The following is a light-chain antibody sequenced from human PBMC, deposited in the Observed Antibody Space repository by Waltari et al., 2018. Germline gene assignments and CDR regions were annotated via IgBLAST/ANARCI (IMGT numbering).Light chain of an antibody. V-gene: IGKV1D-12*01. CDR3: QQGKSFPFT. J-gene: IGKJ4*01. CDR1: QGIGRW. Sequence: DIQMTQSPSSVSASVGDRVTITCRASQGIGRWLAWYQQKPGKAPNLLIFTASTLQSGVPSRFSGSGSGSDFSLIISNLQPEDCATYFCQQGKSFPFTFGGGTTVEIK. CDR2: TAS.